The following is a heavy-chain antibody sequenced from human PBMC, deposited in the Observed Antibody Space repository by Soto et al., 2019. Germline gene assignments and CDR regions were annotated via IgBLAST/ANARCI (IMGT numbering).Heavy chain of an antibody. J-gene: IGHJ6*02. CDR3: ARGSDTYYYYGMDV. CDR2: IYYSGST. CDR1: GGSISSYY. V-gene: IGHV4-59*01. Sequence: PSETLSLTCTVSGGSISSYYWSWIRQPPGKGLEWIGFIYYSGSTNYNPSFKSRVTISVDTSKNQFSLKLSSVTAADTAVYYCARGSDTYYYYGMDVWGQGTTVTVSS. D-gene: IGHD6-25*01.